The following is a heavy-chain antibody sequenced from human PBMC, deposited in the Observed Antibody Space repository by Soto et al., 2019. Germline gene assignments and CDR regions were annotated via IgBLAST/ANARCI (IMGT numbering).Heavy chain of an antibody. CDR1: GFTFSSYE. J-gene: IGHJ4*02. CDR3: ARDGPYDFWSGYYTYFDY. CDR2: ISSSGSTI. D-gene: IGHD3-3*01. V-gene: IGHV3-48*03. Sequence: GGSLRLSCAASGFTFSSYEMNWVRQAPGKGLEWVSYISSSGSTIYYANSVKGRFTISRDNAKNSLYLQMNSLRAEDTAVYYCARDGPYDFWSGYYTYFDYWGQGALVTVSS.